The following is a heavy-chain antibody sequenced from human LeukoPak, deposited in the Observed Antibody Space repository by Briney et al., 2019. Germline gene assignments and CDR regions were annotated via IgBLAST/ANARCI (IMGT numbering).Heavy chain of an antibody. Sequence: GGSLRLSCAASGFPFSSYSLTWVRQAPGKGLEWVANIKPDGTTKFYVDSVKGRFTISRDNALNSLYLQMNSLRAEDTAIYYCARSIPYGTTWYGRSDYWGQGTLVTVSS. J-gene: IGHJ4*02. D-gene: IGHD6-13*01. CDR2: IKPDGTTK. V-gene: IGHV3-7*03. CDR1: GFPFSSYS. CDR3: ARSIPYGTTWYGRSDY.